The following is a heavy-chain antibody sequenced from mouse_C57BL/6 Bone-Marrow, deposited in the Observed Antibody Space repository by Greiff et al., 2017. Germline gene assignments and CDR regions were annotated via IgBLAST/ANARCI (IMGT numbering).Heavy chain of an antibody. D-gene: IGHD6-1*01. V-gene: IGHV1-64*01. J-gene: IGHJ2*01. Sequence: VQLQQPGAELVKPGASVKLSCKASGYTFTSYWMHWVKQRPGQGLEWIGMIHPNSGSTNYNEKFKSKATLTVDKSSSTAYMHLSSLTSEDSAVYYCARSANGRERYFDYWGQGTTLTVSS. CDR2: IHPNSGST. CDR1: GYTFTSYW. CDR3: ARSANGRERYFDY.